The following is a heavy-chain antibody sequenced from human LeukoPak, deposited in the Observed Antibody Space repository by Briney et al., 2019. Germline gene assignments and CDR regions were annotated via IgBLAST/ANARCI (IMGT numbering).Heavy chain of an antibody. V-gene: IGHV4-59*01. CDR2: VDHTGST. CDR3: ARGRVSSSTWYSTYYYYFYMDV. J-gene: IGHJ6*03. CDR1: GDSISYFY. D-gene: IGHD1-1*01. Sequence: SETLSLTCSVSGDSISYFYRSWIRQAAGKGLEWIGYVDHTGSTNFNPSLNGRVSISRDTTNNLFSLRLRSVTAADTAVYFCARGRVSSSTWYSTYYYYFYMDVWGKGTTVTVSS.